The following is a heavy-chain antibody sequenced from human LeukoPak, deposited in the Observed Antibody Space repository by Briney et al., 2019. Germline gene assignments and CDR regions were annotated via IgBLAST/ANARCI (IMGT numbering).Heavy chain of an antibody. CDR1: GYSFTSYW. CDR3: TRGYYYFDY. Sequence: KLGESLKISCQGSGYSFTSYWIGWVRQMPGEGLEWMGIIYPADSHPRYSPSFQGQVSISVDKSISTAYLQWSSLKASDTAMYYCTRGYYYFDYWGQGTLVTVSS. J-gene: IGHJ4*02. D-gene: IGHD3-22*01. CDR2: IYPADSHP. V-gene: IGHV5-51*01.